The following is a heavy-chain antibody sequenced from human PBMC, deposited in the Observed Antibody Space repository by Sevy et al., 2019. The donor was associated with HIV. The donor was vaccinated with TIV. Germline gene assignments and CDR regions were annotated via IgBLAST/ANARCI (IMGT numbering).Heavy chain of an antibody. CDR1: GFTFSSYW. Sequence: GGSLRLSCAASGFTFSSYWMHWVRQAPGKGLVWVSRINSDGSSTRYADSVKGRFTISRDNAKNTLYLQMNRLRAGDTAVYYCERVRTSWKYYFDYWGQGTLVTVSS. V-gene: IGHV3-74*01. J-gene: IGHJ4*02. CDR3: ERVRTSWKYYFDY. D-gene: IGHD1-1*01. CDR2: INSDGSST.